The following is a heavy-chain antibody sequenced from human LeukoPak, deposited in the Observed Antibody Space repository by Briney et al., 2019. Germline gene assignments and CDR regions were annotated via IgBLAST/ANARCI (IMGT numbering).Heavy chain of an antibody. CDR2: ISAYNGNT. J-gene: IGHJ4*02. CDR1: GYTFTSDG. Sequence: PSASVKVSCKPSGYTFTSDGISWVRQAPGQGLEWMGWISAYNGNTNYAQKLQGRVTMTTDTSTSTAYMELSSLRSEDTAVYYCASRRGHFDWLLPFDYWGQGTLVTVSS. D-gene: IGHD3-9*01. V-gene: IGHV1-18*01. CDR3: ASRRGHFDWLLPFDY.